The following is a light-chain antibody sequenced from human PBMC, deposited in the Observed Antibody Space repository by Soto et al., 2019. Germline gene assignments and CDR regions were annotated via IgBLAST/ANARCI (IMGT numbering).Light chain of an antibody. V-gene: IGKV1-39*01. CDR1: QSISSY. J-gene: IGKJ5*01. CDR2: AAS. CDR3: KQSYSTPIT. Sequence: DIQMTQSPSSLSASVGDRVTITCRASQSISSYLNWYQQKPRKAPKLRIYAASSLQSGVPSRFSGSGSGTDFPLTIRSLQPEDFATYYCKQSYSTPITFGQGTRLEIK.